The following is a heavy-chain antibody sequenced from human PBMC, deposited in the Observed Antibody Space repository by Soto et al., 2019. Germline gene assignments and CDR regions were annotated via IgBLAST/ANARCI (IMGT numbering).Heavy chain of an antibody. CDR1: GFTFSDQY. V-gene: IGHV3-11*04. J-gene: IGHJ4*02. Sequence: PGGSLRLSCAASGFTFSDQYMGWIRQAPGKGLEWISYVSNGGSAKYYADSVKGRFSISRDNSKNTIYLQMNSLRAEDTAVYYCARDRITAAGILDSLGQRTPVTVSS. CDR3: ARDRITAAGILDS. CDR2: VSNGGSAK. D-gene: IGHD6-13*01.